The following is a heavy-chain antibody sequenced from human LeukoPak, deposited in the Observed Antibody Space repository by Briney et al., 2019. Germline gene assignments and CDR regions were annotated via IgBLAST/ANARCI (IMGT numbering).Heavy chain of an antibody. CDR2: IHSSGVT. CDR1: GASISNYY. Sequence: SSETLSLTCSVSGASISNYYWTWIRQPAGKGLEWIGRIHSSGVTNHNPSLKSRVALSIDKSRGQFSLNLRSVTAADTAIYFCARDPNTVIVTGDYFLDSWGRGTVVTVSS. J-gene: IGHJ4*02. D-gene: IGHD2/OR15-2a*01. CDR3: ARDPNTVIVTGDYFLDS. V-gene: IGHV4-4*07.